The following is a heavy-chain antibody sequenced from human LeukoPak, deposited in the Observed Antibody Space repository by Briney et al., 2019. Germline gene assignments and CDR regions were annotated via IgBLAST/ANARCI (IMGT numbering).Heavy chain of an antibody. CDR1: GYTFTGYY. Sequence: ASVKVSCKASGYTFTGYYMHWVRQAPGQGLEWMGWINPNSGGTNYAQKFQGRVTMTRDTSISTAYMELSRPRSDDTAVYYCARKPGIAAAGTNFDYWGQGTLVTVSS. V-gene: IGHV1-2*02. D-gene: IGHD6-13*01. J-gene: IGHJ4*02. CDR3: ARKPGIAAAGTNFDY. CDR2: INPNSGGT.